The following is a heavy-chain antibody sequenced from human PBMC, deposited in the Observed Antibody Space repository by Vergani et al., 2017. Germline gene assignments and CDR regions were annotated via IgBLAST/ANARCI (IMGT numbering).Heavy chain of an antibody. CDR3: AKEGEAIFGVVYDY. Sequence: VQLQQWGAGLLKPSETLSLTCAVYGGSFSGYYWSWVRQAPGKGLEWVSAISGSGGSTYYADSVKGRFTISRDNSKNTLYLQMNSLRAEDTAVYYCAKEGEAIFGVVYDYWGQGTLVTVSS. CDR1: GGSFSGYY. J-gene: IGHJ4*02. CDR2: ISGSGGST. D-gene: IGHD3-3*01. V-gene: IGHV3-23*01.